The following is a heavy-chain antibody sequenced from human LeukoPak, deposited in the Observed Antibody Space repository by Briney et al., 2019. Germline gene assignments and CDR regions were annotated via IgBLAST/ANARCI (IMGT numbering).Heavy chain of an antibody. CDR1: GFTFSSHW. CDR3: VRDGQGSTPLDY. D-gene: IGHD2-15*01. Sequence: GGSLRLSCAASGFTFSSHWMHWVRQAPGKGLVWVSGISTDGSRPRYADSVNGRFTISRDNAKNTLYLQMNSLRAEDTAVYFCVRDGQGSTPLDYWGQGTLVAVSS. V-gene: IGHV3-74*01. J-gene: IGHJ4*02. CDR2: ISTDGSRP.